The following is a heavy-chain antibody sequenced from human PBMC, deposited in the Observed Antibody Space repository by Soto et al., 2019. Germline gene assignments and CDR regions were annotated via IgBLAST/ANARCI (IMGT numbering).Heavy chain of an antibody. D-gene: IGHD6-13*01. J-gene: IGHJ4*02. CDR3: ARDSAAAGTVYPDY. CDR1: GYTFTSYG. V-gene: IGHV1-18*01. Sequence: ASVKVCCKASGYTFTSYGISWVRQAPGQGLEWMGWISAYNGNTNYAQKLQGRVTMTTDTSTSTAYMELRSLRSDDTAVYYCARDSAAAGTVYPDYWGQGTLVTVSS. CDR2: ISAYNGNT.